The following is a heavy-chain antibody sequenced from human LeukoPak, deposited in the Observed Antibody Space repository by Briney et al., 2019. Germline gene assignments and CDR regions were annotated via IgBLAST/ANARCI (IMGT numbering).Heavy chain of an antibody. CDR3: AREDRYSSGWYAD. J-gene: IGHJ4*02. CDR1: GYTFTGYY. V-gene: IGHV1-2*02. CDR2: INPNNGST. Sequence: GASVHVSCKASGYTFTGYYMHGVRQAPGQGLAGMGWINPNNGSTNYAQKFQGRVTMTRDTSISTAYVELNRLRSDDTAVYYCAREDRYSSGWYADWGQGTLVTVSS. D-gene: IGHD6-19*01.